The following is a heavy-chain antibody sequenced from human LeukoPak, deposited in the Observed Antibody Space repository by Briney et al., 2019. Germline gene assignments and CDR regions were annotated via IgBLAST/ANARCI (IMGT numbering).Heavy chain of an antibody. J-gene: IGHJ4*02. V-gene: IGHV3-23*01. CDR2: ISGSGGST. D-gene: IGHD2-2*01. CDR1: GFTFSSYA. Sequence: GGSLRLSCAASGFTFSSYAMSWVRQAPGKGLEWVSAISGSGGSTYYADSVKGRFTVSRYNSKNTLYLQMNSLRAEDTAVYYCAKEYFDIVVVPAAVATSGYFDYWGQGTLVTVSS. CDR3: AKEYFDIVVVPAAVATSGYFDY.